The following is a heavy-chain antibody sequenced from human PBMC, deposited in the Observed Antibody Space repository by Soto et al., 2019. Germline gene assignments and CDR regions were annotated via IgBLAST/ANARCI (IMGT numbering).Heavy chain of an antibody. CDR2: IYHSGST. CDR1: GGSVSSGGYS. V-gene: IGHV4-30-2*01. Sequence: SETLSLTCAVSGGSVSSGGYSWSWIRQPPGKGLEWIGYIYHSGSTYYNPSLKSRVTISVDRSKNQFSLKLSSVTAADTAVYYCARESPYYDILTGYPDYWGQGTVVTVSA. CDR3: ARESPYYDILTGYPDY. J-gene: IGHJ4*02. D-gene: IGHD3-9*01.